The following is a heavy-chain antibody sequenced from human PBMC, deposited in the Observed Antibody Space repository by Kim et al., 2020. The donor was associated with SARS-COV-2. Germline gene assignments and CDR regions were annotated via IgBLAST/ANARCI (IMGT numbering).Heavy chain of an antibody. CDR3: ARGTYDYVWGIYRFVD. CDR2: IYYSGNT. V-gene: IGHV4-59*01. CDR1: GGSISGYH. J-gene: IGHJ4*02. D-gene: IGHD3-16*02. Sequence: SETLSLTCTVSGGSISGYHWSWIRQSPGRGLEWIGYIYYSGNTNYRPSLKSRVTISIDTSKNQFSLKLRSVTAADTAVYYCARGTYDYVWGIYRFVDWGQGTLVTVSS.